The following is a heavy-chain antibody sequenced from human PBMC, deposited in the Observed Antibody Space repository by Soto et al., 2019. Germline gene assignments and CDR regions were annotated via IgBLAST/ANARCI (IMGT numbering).Heavy chain of an antibody. CDR3: AKPGYSRAADY. D-gene: IGHD6-13*01. J-gene: IGHJ4*02. V-gene: IGHV3-23*01. CDR2: ISGIGGIT. Sequence: PXGSLRLSFAAFGFTFSSYAMSWVRQAPGKGLEWVSAISGIGGITYYADSVKGRFTISRDNSKNTLYLQMNSLIAEDTAVYYCAKPGYSRAADYWGQVTLVSVSS. CDR1: GFTFSSYA.